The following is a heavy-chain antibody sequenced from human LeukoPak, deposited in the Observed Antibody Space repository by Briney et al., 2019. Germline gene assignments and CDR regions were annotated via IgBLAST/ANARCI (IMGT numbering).Heavy chain of an antibody. D-gene: IGHD6-13*01. V-gene: IGHV3-21*01. CDR1: GFTFSSYS. Sequence: SGGSLRLSCAASGFTFSSYSMNWVRQAPGKGLEWVSSISSSSSYIYYADSVKGRFTISRDNAKNSLYLQMNSLRAEDTAVYYCARGSSSQNYYYYGMDVWGQGTTVTVSS. CDR2: ISSSSSYI. CDR3: ARGSSSQNYYYYGMDV. J-gene: IGHJ6*02.